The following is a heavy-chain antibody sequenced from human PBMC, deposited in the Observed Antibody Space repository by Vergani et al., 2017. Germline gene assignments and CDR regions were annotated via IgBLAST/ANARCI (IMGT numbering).Heavy chain of an antibody. V-gene: IGHV4-39*07. Sequence: QLQLQESGPGLVKPSETLSLTCTVSGGSISSSSYYWGWIRQPPGKGLEWIGSIYYSGSTYYNPSLKSRVTISVDTSKNQFSLKLSSVTAADTAVYYCARDPGCSSTSCRAEVDTDYWGQGTLVTVSS. CDR2: IYYSGST. CDR3: ARDPGCSSTSCRAEVDTDY. J-gene: IGHJ4*02. D-gene: IGHD2-2*01. CDR1: GGSISSSSYY.